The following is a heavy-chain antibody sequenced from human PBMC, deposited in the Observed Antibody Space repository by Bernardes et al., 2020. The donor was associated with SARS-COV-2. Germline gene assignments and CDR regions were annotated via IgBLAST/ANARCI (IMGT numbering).Heavy chain of an antibody. D-gene: IGHD2-2*01. V-gene: IGHV1-2*02. J-gene: IGHJ3*01. CDR1: GYTFTDYY. CDR3: VSVPWSQRDGFDV. Sequence: ASVKVSCKASGYTFTDYYVHWVRQAPGQGLEWMGWIYPKTGGTEYAQNFQGRVTVTRDTSITTAYMELRRLTFDDTAVYYCVSVPWSQRDGFDVWGHGTMVTVSS. CDR2: IYPKTGGT.